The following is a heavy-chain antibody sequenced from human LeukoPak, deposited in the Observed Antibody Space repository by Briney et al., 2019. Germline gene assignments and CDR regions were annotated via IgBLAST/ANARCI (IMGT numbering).Heavy chain of an antibody. J-gene: IGHJ4*02. V-gene: IGHV1-69*13. Sequence: SVKVSCKASGGTFSIYTISWVRQAPGQGVEWMGGIIPIFGTVNYAQEFQGIVTITADESTPTAYMELSSLRSGDTAVYYCARDPPISSVYYNPVDYWGQGTLVTVSS. CDR1: GGTFSIYT. CDR3: ARDPPISSVYYNPVDY. CDR2: IIPIFGTV. D-gene: IGHD3-22*01.